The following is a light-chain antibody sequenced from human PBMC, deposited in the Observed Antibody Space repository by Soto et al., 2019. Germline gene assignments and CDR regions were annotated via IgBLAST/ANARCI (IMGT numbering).Light chain of an antibody. CDR2: KAS. CDR3: QHHNSYPLT. Sequence: DIQMTQSPSTLSASLGDRVTITCRASQSISSSLAWYHQKPGKAPKLLIYKASSLESGVPSRFSGSGSGTEFTLTISVLQPDDFATYYCQHHNSYPLTFGQGTKVEIK. J-gene: IGKJ1*01. V-gene: IGKV1-5*03. CDR1: QSISSS.